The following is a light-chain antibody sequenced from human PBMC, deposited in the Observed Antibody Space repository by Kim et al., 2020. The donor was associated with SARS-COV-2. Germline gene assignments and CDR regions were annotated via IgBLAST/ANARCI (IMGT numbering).Light chain of an antibody. J-gene: IGLJ2*01. CDR3: NFRDSSGNLLV. Sequence: ALGQTVRITCQGDSLRSYYASWYQQKPGQAPVLVIYGKNNRPSGIPDRFSGSSSGNTASLTITGAQAEDEADYYCNFRDSSGNLLVFGGGTQLTVL. CDR2: GKN. CDR1: SLRSYY. V-gene: IGLV3-19*01.